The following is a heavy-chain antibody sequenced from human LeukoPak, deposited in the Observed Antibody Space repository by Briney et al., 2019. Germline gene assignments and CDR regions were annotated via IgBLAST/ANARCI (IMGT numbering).Heavy chain of an antibody. Sequence: PGGSLRLSCAASGFTFSSYEMNWVRQAPGKGLEWVSFISNSGRTKYCADSVKGRFTISRDNAKNSLYLQMNILRADDTAVYYCATSSVTTGIDFDCWGQGTLVTVSS. CDR1: GFTFSSYE. J-gene: IGHJ4*02. CDR2: ISNSGRTK. CDR3: ATSSVTTGIDFDC. D-gene: IGHD4-17*01. V-gene: IGHV3-48*03.